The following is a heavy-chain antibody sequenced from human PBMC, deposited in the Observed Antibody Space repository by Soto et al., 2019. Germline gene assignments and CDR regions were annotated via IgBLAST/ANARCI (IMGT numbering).Heavy chain of an antibody. D-gene: IGHD6-19*01. V-gene: IGHV3-30*18. Sequence: PGGSLRLSCAASGFTFSSYGMHWVRQAPGKGLEWVAVISYDGSNKYYADSVKGRFTISRDNSKNTLYLQMNSLRAEDTAVYYCAKVSPRMAVAGTFDYWGQGTLVTVSS. CDR1: GFTFSSYG. J-gene: IGHJ4*02. CDR3: AKVSPRMAVAGTFDY. CDR2: ISYDGSNK.